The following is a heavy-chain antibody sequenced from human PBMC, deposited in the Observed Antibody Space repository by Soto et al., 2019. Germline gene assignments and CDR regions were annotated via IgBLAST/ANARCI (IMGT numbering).Heavy chain of an antibody. Sequence: GGSLRLSCAASGFTFSSYGMHWVRQAPGKGLEWVAVIWYDGSNKYHADSVKGRFTISRDNSKDTLYLQMNSLRAEDTAVYYCARGLVGASTYFDYWGQGTLVTVSS. CDR3: ARGLVGASTYFDY. CDR2: IWYDGSNK. CDR1: GFTFSSYG. J-gene: IGHJ4*02. D-gene: IGHD1-26*01. V-gene: IGHV3-33*01.